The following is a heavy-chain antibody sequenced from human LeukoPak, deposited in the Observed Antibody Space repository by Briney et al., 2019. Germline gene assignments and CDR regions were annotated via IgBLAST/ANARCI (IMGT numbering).Heavy chain of an antibody. J-gene: IGHJ3*02. CDR1: GYTFTSYG. Sequence: ASVKVSCKASGYTFTSYGISWVRQAPGQGLEWMGWISAYNGNTNYAQKLQGRVTMTTDTSTSTAYMELRSLRSDDTAVYYCARDRGYDSSGYYYVGAFDIWGQGTMVTVSS. V-gene: IGHV1-18*01. CDR3: ARDRGYDSSGYYYVGAFDI. D-gene: IGHD3-22*01. CDR2: ISAYNGNT.